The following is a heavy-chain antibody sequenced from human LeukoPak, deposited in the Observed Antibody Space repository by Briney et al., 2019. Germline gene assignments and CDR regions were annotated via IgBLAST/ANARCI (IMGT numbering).Heavy chain of an antibody. CDR2: IWYDGSNK. CDR3: AKAYWEDTAMEDYFDY. V-gene: IGHV3-33*06. D-gene: IGHD5-18*01. CDR1: GFTFSSYG. J-gene: IGHJ4*02. Sequence: PGGSLRLSCAASGFTFSSYGMHWVRQAPGKGLEWVAVIWYDGSNKYYADSVKGRFTISRENSKNTLYLQMNSLRAEDTAVYYCAKAYWEDTAMEDYFDYWGQGTLVTVSS.